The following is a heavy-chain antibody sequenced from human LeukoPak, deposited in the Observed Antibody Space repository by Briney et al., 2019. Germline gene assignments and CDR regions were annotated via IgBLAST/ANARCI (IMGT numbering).Heavy chain of an antibody. V-gene: IGHV3-74*01. CDR1: GFTFSNYW. CDR3: VRDHGDFYFDY. D-gene: IGHD4-17*01. CDR2: IKSDGSST. J-gene: IGHJ4*02. Sequence: GGSLRLSCAASGFTFSNYWMHWVRQAPGKGLVWVSRIKSDGSSTNYADSVKGRFTISRDNAKNTLYLQMNSLRAEDTAVFYCVRDHGDFYFDYWGQGTLVTVS.